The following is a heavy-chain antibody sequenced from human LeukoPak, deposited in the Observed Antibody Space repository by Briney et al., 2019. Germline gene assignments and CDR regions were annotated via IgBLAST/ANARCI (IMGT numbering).Heavy chain of an antibody. V-gene: IGHV1-69*06. CDR1: GGTFSSYA. CDR2: IIPIFGTA. J-gene: IGHJ4*02. D-gene: IGHD4-17*01. Sequence: SVKVSCKASGGTFSSYAISWVRQAPGQGLEWMGGIIPIFGTANYAQKFQGRVTITADKSTSTAYMELSSLRSEDTAVYYCARATTYGDYLDYWGQGTLVTVSS. CDR3: ARATTYGDYLDY.